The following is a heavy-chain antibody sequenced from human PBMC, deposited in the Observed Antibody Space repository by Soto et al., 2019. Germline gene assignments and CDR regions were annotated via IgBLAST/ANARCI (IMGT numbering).Heavy chain of an antibody. CDR3: ARGRNYYYYYYMDV. Sequence: PGGSLRLSCAASGFTFSSYGMHWVRQAPGKGLEWVAVIWYDGSNKYYADSVKGRFTISRDNSKNTLYLQMNSLRAEDTAVYYCARGRNYYYYYYMDVCGKGTTVTVSS. V-gene: IGHV3-33*01. J-gene: IGHJ6*03. CDR2: IWYDGSNK. CDR1: GFTFSSYG.